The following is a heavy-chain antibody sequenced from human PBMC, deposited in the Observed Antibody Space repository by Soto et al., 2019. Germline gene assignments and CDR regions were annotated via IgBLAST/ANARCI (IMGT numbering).Heavy chain of an antibody. CDR1: GGTFRNYP. CDR2: IFPLTDIP. J-gene: IGHJ4*02. CDR3: ARGPLVVLNYFES. Sequence: QVQLVQSGTEVKKPGSSVKVSCKASGGTFRNYPINWVRQAPGQGLEWMGSIFPLTDIPDYAQNFQARLTISADQSPSPAYMELSSLTSDDTAMYFCARGPLVVLNYFESWGQGTLVTVSS. V-gene: IGHV1-69*02.